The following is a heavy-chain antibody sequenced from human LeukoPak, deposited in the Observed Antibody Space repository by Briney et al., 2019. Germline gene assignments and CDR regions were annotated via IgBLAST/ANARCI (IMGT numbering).Heavy chain of an antibody. D-gene: IGHD3-22*01. CDR2: IYYSGSA. CDR1: GDSVTTYY. Sequence: PSETLSLTCTVSGDSVTTYYWSWIRQPPGKGLEWLGYIYYSGSATYNPSLKSRVTISVDTSKNQFSLKLSSVTAADTAVYYCARDSSSGSEWGQGTLVTVSS. J-gene: IGHJ4*02. V-gene: IGHV4-59*02. CDR3: ARDSSSGSE.